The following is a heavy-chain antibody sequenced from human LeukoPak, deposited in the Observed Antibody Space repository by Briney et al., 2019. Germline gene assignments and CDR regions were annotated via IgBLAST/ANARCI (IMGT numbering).Heavy chain of an antibody. D-gene: IGHD1-26*01. Sequence: GGSLRLSCAASGFTVSSNYMSWVRQAPGKGLEWVSVIYSGGSTYYADSVKGRFTISRDNSKNTLYLQMNSLRAEDTAVYYCAKTPYMSGSKGYFDYWGQGTLVTVSS. CDR1: GFTVSSNY. J-gene: IGHJ4*02. CDR3: AKTPYMSGSKGYFDY. CDR2: IYSGGST. V-gene: IGHV3-53*01.